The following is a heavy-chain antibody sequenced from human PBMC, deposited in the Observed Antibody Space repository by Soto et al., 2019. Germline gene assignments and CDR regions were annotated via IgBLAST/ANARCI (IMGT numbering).Heavy chain of an antibody. Sequence: EVQLLESGGGLVQPGGSLRLSCAASGFTFSSYAMSWVRQAPGKGLEWVSAISGSGGSTYYADSVKGRFTISRDNSKNTLYLQMSSLRAEDTAVYYCANRHDYRNFAPPYWGQGTLVTVSS. CDR3: ANRHDYRNFAPPY. V-gene: IGHV3-23*01. CDR2: ISGSGGST. J-gene: IGHJ4*02. CDR1: GFTFSSYA. D-gene: IGHD4-4*01.